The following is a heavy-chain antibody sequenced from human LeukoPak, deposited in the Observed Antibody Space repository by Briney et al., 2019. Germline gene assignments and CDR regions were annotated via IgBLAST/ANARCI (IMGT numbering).Heavy chain of an antibody. CDR1: GGSFSGYY. Sequence: SETLSLTCAVYGGSFSGYYWSWIRQPPGKGLEWIGEINHSGSTNYNPSLKSRVTISVDTSKNQFSLKLSSVTAADTAVYYCARDVSGDYYYYYYMDVWGKGTTVTVSS. CDR2: INHSGST. D-gene: IGHD1-26*01. V-gene: IGHV4-34*01. CDR3: ARDVSGDYYYYYYMDV. J-gene: IGHJ6*03.